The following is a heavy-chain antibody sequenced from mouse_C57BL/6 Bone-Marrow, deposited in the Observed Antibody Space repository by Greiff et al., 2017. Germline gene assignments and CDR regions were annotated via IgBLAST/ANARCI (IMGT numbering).Heavy chain of an antibody. CDR1: GYTFTDYE. CDR3: TRNGRSTMITTRWYFDV. Sequence: QVQLQQSGAELVRPGASVTLSCKASGYTFTDYEMHWVKQTPVHGLEWIGAIDPETGGTAYNQKVKGKAILTADKSSSTAYMELRSLTSEDSAVYYCTRNGRSTMITTRWYFDVWGTGTTVTVSS. CDR2: IDPETGGT. J-gene: IGHJ1*03. D-gene: IGHD2-4*01. V-gene: IGHV1-15*01.